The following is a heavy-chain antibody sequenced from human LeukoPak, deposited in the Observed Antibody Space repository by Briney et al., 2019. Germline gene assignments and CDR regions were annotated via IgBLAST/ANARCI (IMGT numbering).Heavy chain of an antibody. CDR2: IWYDGSNK. J-gene: IGHJ4*02. V-gene: IGHV3-33*01. Sequence: GGSLRLSCAASGFTFSSYGMHWVRQAPGKGLEWVAVIWYDGSNKYYADSVKGRFTISRDNSKDTLDLQMDSLRAEDTALYYCARDSYGQEGLVTGICYWGQGTLVTVSS. CDR1: GFTFSSYG. CDR3: ARDSYGQEGLVTGICY. D-gene: IGHD3-9*01.